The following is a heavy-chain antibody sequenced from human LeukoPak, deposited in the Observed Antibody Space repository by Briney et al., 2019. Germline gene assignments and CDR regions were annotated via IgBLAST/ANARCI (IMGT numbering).Heavy chain of an antibody. CDR1: GFTFSSYG. Sequence: PGGSLRLSCAASGFTFSSYGMHWVRQAPGKGLEWVAVISYDGSNKYYADSVKGRFTISRDNSKNTLYLQMNSLRAEDTAVYYCARAESTGYSSSSFGYWGQGTLVTVSS. V-gene: IGHV3-30*03. CDR3: ARAESTGYSSSSFGY. D-gene: IGHD6-13*01. CDR2: ISYDGSNK. J-gene: IGHJ4*02.